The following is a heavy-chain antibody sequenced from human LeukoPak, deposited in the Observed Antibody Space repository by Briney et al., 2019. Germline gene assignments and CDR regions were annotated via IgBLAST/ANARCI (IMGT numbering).Heavy chain of an antibody. D-gene: IGHD5-18*01. J-gene: IGHJ4*02. Sequence: PGGSLRLSCAASGFTFSDCYMSWIRQAPGKGLEWVSYISCSSSYANYADSVRGRFTISRDNAKNSLYLQMNSLRAEDTAVYYCARASRLPDYWGQGTLVTVSS. CDR1: GFTFSDCY. CDR2: ISCSSSYA. V-gene: IGHV3-11*06. CDR3: ARASRLPDY.